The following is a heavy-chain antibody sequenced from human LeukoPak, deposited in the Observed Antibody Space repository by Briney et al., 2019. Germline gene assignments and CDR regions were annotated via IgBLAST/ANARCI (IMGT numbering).Heavy chain of an antibody. CDR2: IYYSGST. Sequence: SETLSLTCAVYGGSFSGYYWSWIRQPPGKGLEWIGSIYYSGSTYYNPSLKSRVTISVDTSKNQFSLKLSSVTAADTAVYYCARGAHSGSYYDAFDFWGQGTLVTVSS. V-gene: IGHV4-34*01. CDR1: GGSFSGYY. CDR3: ARGAHSGSYYDAFDF. D-gene: IGHD1-26*01. J-gene: IGHJ4*02.